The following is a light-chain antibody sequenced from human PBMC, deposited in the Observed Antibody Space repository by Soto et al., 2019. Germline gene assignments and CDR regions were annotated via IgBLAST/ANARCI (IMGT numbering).Light chain of an antibody. CDR1: QSVLYSPNNKNY. Sequence: DIVMTQSPDSLAVSLGERATINCKSSQSVLYSPNNKNYLAWYQQKPGQPTKLLIYWASIRESGVPDRFSGSGAGKDFTLTISSLQAEDVAVYFCLQYYTFPRTFGQGTTVEVK. V-gene: IGKV4-1*01. J-gene: IGKJ1*01. CDR3: LQYYTFPRT. CDR2: WAS.